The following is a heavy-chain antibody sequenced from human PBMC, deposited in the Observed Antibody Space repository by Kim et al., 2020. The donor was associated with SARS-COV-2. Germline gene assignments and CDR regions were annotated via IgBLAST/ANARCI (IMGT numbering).Heavy chain of an antibody. V-gene: IGHV4-59*13. D-gene: IGHD2-15*01. Sequence: SETLSLTCTASGGSISSYYWSWIRQPPGKGLEWIGYIYYSGSTNYNPSLKSRDTISVDTSKNQFSLKLSSVTAAETAVYYCARATLGVVVVAAAHWYFDLWGRGALVTVSS. CDR3: ARATLGVVVVAAAHWYFDL. CDR2: IYYSGST. CDR1: GGSISSYY. J-gene: IGHJ2*01.